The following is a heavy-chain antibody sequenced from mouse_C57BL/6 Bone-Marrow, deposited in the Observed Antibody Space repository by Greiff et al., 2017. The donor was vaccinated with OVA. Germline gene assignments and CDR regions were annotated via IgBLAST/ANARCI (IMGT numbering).Heavy chain of an antibody. CDR1: GYTFTSYG. J-gene: IGHJ3*01. D-gene: IGHD1-1*01. CDR2: IYPRSGNT. CDR3: AREAFITTVVGAY. V-gene: IGHV1-81*01. Sequence: VQLQQSGAELARPGASVKLSCKASGYTFTSYGISWVKQRTGQGLEWIGEIYPRSGNTYYNEKFKGKATLTADKSSSTAYMELRSLTSEDSAVYFCAREAFITTVVGAYWGQGTLDTVSA.